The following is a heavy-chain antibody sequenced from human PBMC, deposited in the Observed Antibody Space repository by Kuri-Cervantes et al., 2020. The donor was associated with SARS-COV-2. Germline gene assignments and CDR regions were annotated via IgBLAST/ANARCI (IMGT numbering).Heavy chain of an antibody. CDR3: VKDFWSGYPTYYFDY. CDR1: VFTLSSFA. J-gene: IGHJ4*02. CDR2: ISDDGSNK. V-gene: IGHV3-30*18. Sequence: GESLKISCTASVFTLSSFAMHWVRQAPGKGLEWVAVISDDGSNKFYSDSVRGRFTISRDNSKNTLYLQMDSLRVEDTAVYYCVKDFWSGYPTYYFDYWGQGTQVTVS. D-gene: IGHD3-3*01.